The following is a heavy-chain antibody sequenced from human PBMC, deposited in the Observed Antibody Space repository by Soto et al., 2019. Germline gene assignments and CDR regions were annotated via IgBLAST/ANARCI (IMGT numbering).Heavy chain of an antibody. CDR1: QYSFTSYS. J-gene: IGHJ6*02. CDR2: INPSGGST. CDR3: ARAIYDTDSLPVGAEPRCYTMNL. D-gene: IGHD3-22*01. V-gene: IGHV1-46*01. Sequence: ASVKFSCKASQYSFTSYSVHWVRQAPGPGLEFMGIINPSGGSTNYAQRFQGRVTMTRDRSTSTVYMEPSSLRSEDTAVYYCARAIYDTDSLPVGAEPRCYTMNLWGLGTTVTVSS.